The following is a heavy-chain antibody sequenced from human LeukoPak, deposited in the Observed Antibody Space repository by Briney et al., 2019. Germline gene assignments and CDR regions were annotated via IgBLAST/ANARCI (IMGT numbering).Heavy chain of an antibody. J-gene: IGHJ4*02. V-gene: IGHV3-23*01. D-gene: IGHD1/OR15-1a*01. CDR1: GFTFSTYA. Sequence: GGSLRLSCAVSGFTFSTYAMSWVRQAPGKGLEWVSTVSGGGGSTYYADSVKGRFTISRDNSKNTLSLQMSSLRAEDTAVYYCAKGTYTYFDFWGQEILVTVSS. CDR2: VSGGGGST. CDR3: AKGTYTYFDF.